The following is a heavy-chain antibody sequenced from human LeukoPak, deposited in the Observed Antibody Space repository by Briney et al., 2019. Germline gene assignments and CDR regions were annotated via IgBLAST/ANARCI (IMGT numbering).Heavy chain of an antibody. Sequence: GGSLRLSCAASGFTFSSYSMNWVRQAPGKGLEWVSSISSSSSYIYYADSVKGRFTISRDNAKNSLYLQMNSLRAEDTAVYYCARGLLWFGELFGGGQGTLVTVS. D-gene: IGHD3-10*01. CDR3: ARGLLWFGELFG. J-gene: IGHJ4*02. CDR2: ISSSSSYI. CDR1: GFTFSSYS. V-gene: IGHV3-21*01.